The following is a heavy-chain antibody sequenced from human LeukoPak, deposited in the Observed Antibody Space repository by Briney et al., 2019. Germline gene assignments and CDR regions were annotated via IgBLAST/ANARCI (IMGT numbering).Heavy chain of an antibody. CDR1: GGSISSGDYY. Sequence: SETLSLTCTVSGGSISSGDYYWSWIRQHPGKGLEWIGYIYYSGSTYYNPSLKSRVTISVDTSKNQFSLKLSSVTAADTAVYYCATVRSGWKKALDYWGQGTLVTVSS. J-gene: IGHJ4*02. V-gene: IGHV4-31*03. D-gene: IGHD6-19*01. CDR3: ATVRSGWKKALDY. CDR2: IYYSGST.